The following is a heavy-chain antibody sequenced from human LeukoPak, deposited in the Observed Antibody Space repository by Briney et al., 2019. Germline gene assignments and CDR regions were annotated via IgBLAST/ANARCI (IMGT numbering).Heavy chain of an antibody. CDR2: MNPNSGNT. J-gene: IGHJ3*02. CDR3: ARSAAAGPVSAFDI. D-gene: IGHD6-13*01. Sequence: ASVKVSCKASGYTFTSYTFTSYDINWVRQATGQGLEWMGWMNPNSGNTGYAQKFQGRVTMTRNTSITTAYMELSSLRSEDTAVYYCARSAAAGPVSAFDIWGQGTMVTVSS. V-gene: IGHV1-8*01. CDR1: GYTFTSYTFTSYD.